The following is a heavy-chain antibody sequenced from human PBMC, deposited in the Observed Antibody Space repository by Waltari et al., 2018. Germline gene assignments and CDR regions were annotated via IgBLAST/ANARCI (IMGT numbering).Heavy chain of an antibody. J-gene: IGHJ4*02. Sequence: QVQLVESGGGGVQPGRSLRLSCAASGFNFSSYAMHWVRQAPGKGMEWVVVISYDGSNKYYADSVKGRFTISRDNSKNTLYLQMNSLRAEDTAVYYCASLVPAAMLNYWGQGTLVTVSS. CDR2: ISYDGSNK. CDR1: GFNFSSYA. CDR3: ASLVPAAMLNY. D-gene: IGHD2-2*01. V-gene: IGHV3-30-3*01.